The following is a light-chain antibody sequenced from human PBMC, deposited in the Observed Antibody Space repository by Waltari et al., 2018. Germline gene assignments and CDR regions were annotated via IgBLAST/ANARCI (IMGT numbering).Light chain of an antibody. CDR2: KVS. J-gene: IGKJ1*01. Sequence: DVVMTQSPLSLTVTLGQPASISCRSSHSLIYSDGNTYLTWFHQRPGQSPRRLIYKVSNRDSGVPDRFSGSGSGTDFTLKISRVEAEDVGVYYCMQGSHFPPWTFGQGTKVEIK. V-gene: IGKV2-30*01. CDR1: HSLIYSDGNTY. CDR3: MQGSHFPPWT.